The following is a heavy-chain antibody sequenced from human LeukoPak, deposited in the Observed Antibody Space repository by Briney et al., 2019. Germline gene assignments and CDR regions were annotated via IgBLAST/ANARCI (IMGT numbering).Heavy chain of an antibody. CDR3: ARVGYCSSTSCYWFDP. J-gene: IGHJ5*02. Sequence: SGTLSLTRAVSGGSISSSNWWSWVRQPPGKGLEWIGEIYHSGSTNYNPSLKSRVTISVDKSKNQFSLKLSSVTAADTAVYYCARVGYCSSTSCYWFDPWGQGTLVTVSS. CDR1: GGSISSSNW. CDR2: IYHSGST. V-gene: IGHV4-4*02. D-gene: IGHD2-2*01.